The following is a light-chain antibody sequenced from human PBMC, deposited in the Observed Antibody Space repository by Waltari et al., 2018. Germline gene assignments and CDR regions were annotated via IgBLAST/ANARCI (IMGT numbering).Light chain of an antibody. Sequence: QSVLTQPPSASGTPGQRVTVSCSGSSSNIGSNYVYWYQLLPGTAPKLLIYRNNQRPSGVPGRFSGAKSVTSASLAISGLRSEDEADYYCATWDDSLSINWVFGGGTKVTVL. CDR1: SSNIGSNY. J-gene: IGLJ3*02. CDR2: RNN. CDR3: ATWDDSLSINWV. V-gene: IGLV1-47*01.